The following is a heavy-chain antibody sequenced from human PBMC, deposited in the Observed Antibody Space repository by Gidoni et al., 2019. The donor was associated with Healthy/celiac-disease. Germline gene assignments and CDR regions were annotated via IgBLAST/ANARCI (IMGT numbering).Heavy chain of an antibody. J-gene: IGHJ4*02. V-gene: IGHV3-9*01. CDR3: AKAPSGSSGYFDY. Sequence: EVQLVESGGGLVQPGRSLRLSCAASGFTVDDYAMHWVRQAPGKGREWVSGISWNSGSIGYADSVKGRFTISRDNAKNSLYLQMNSLRAEDTALYYCAKAPSGSSGYFDYWGQGTLVTVSS. D-gene: IGHD3-22*01. CDR2: ISWNSGSI. CDR1: GFTVDDYA.